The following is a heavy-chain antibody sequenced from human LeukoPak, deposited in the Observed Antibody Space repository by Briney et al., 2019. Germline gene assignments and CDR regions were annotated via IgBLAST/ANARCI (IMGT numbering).Heavy chain of an antibody. Sequence: GGSLRLSCAASGFSFSTYWMSWVRQAPGKGLEWVANIKQDESEKYYVDSVKGRFTISRDNAKNSLYLQMNFLGAEDTAVYYCAELGITMIGGVWGKGTTVTISS. CDR2: IKQDESEK. D-gene: IGHD3-10*02. CDR1: GFSFSTYW. CDR3: AELGITMIGGV. V-gene: IGHV3-7*01. J-gene: IGHJ6*04.